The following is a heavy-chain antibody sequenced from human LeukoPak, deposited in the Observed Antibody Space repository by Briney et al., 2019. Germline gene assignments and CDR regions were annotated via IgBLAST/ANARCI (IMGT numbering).Heavy chain of an antibody. V-gene: IGHV4-39*02. Sequence: PSETLSFTCTVSGGSISSSSYYWGWIRQPPGKGLEWIGSIYYSWTTYYNPSLQSRVTISVEASKNQFSRQFNYVTPADTALYYCVRDYYDVSCGHPKRPNYWPRGTLVTVSS. J-gene: IGHJ4*02. CDR3: VRDYYDVSCGHPKRPNY. CDR2: IYYSWTT. D-gene: IGHD3-3*01. CDR1: GGSISSSSYY.